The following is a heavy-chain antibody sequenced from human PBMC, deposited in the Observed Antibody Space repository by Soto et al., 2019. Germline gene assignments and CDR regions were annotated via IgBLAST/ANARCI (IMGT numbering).Heavy chain of an antibody. Sequence: QVPLVQSGPEVKKPGASVTVSCKTSGYTPTNYDIGWVRQAPGQGLEWMGWISAYNGNRNSAQKLQGRLTMTTDTSTKTAYMDLRSRRSDDTAVYFCARAVYRRGTYSAFDNWGQGTLVTVSS. CDR1: GYTPTNYD. CDR2: ISAYNGNR. D-gene: IGHD1-26*01. J-gene: IGHJ4*02. V-gene: IGHV1-18*01. CDR3: ARAVYRRGTYSAFDN.